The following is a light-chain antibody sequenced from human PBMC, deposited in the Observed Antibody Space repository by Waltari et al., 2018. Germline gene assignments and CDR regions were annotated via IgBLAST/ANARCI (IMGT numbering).Light chain of an antibody. CDR2: GAS. J-gene: IGKJ4*01. CDR1: QTITGSW. Sequence: EIVLTQSPGTLSVSQGERVTVSCRASQTITGSWLTWYHQKPGQAPRLRIYGASNRAPGIPDRFSGSGSGTDFTLTISRLEPEDSAVYYCQQYDGSVVTFGGGTKVEIK. V-gene: IGKV3-20*01. CDR3: QQYDGSVVT.